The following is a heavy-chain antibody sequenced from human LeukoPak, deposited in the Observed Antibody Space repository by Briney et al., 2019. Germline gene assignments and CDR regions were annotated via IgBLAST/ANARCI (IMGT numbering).Heavy chain of an antibody. CDR3: ASLLGVIPSDY. CDR1: GFTFSSYS. CDR2: ISSSSSYI. J-gene: IGHJ4*02. D-gene: IGHD3-10*01. Sequence: GGSLRLSCAASGFTFSSYSMNWVRQAPGKGLEWVSSISSSSSYIYYADSVKGRFTISRDDAKNSLYLQMNSLRAEDTAVYYCASLLGVIPSDYWGQGTLVTVPS. V-gene: IGHV3-21*01.